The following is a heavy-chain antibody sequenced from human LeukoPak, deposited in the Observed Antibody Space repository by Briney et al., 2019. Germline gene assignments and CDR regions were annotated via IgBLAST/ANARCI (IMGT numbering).Heavy chain of an antibody. V-gene: IGHV1-18*01. J-gene: IGHJ4*02. CDR2: ISAYNGNT. Sequence: ASVKVSCKASGYTFTSYDINWVRQAPGQGLEWMGWISAYNGNTNYAQKLQGRVTMTTDTSTSTAYMELRSLRSDDTAVYYCARDSYSSGWYSSSGNDYWGQGTLVTVSS. CDR1: GYTFTSYD. CDR3: ARDSYSSGWYSSSGNDY. D-gene: IGHD6-19*01.